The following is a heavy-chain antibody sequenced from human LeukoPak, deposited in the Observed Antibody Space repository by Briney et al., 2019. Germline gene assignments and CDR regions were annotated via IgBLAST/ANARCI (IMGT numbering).Heavy chain of an antibody. D-gene: IGHD7-27*01. CDR2: INPSGGGT. CDR3: ARGPPNWGYDY. V-gene: IGHV1-46*02. J-gene: IGHJ4*02. Sequence: GASVKVSCKASGYTFNNYYMYWVRQAPGQGLEWMGMINPSGGGTSYAQKFQGRVTMTRDTSTRTVYMEVSSLKPEDTAVYYCARGPPNWGYDYWGPGTLVTVSS. CDR1: GYTFNNYY.